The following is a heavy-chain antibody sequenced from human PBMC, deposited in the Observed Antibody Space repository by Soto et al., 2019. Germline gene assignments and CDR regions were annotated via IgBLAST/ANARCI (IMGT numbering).Heavy chain of an antibody. D-gene: IGHD4-17*01. V-gene: IGHV3-66*01. CDR1: GFTVSSNY. CDR3: ARGLGTVTPPDAFDI. CDR2: IYSGGST. Sequence: EVQLVESGGGLVQPGGSLRLSCAASGFTVSSNYMSWVRQAPGQGLEWVSVIYSGGSTYYADSVKGRFTISRDNSKNTLYLPMNSLRAEDTAVYYCARGLGTVTPPDAFDIWGHGTMVTVSS. J-gene: IGHJ3*02.